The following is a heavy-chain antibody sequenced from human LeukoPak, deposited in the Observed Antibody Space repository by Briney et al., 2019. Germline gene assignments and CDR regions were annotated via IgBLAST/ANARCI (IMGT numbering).Heavy chain of an antibody. CDR1: GGSISSYY. V-gene: IGHV4-59*01. D-gene: IGHD6-19*01. CDR3: ARVGSLGVAGPYNWFDP. CDR2: IYYSGST. Sequence: SETLSLTCTVSGGSISSYYWSWIRQPPGKGLEWIGYIYYSGSTNYNPSLKSRVTISVDTSKNQFSLKLSSVTAADTAVYYCARVGSLGVAGPYNWFDPWGQGTLVTVSS. J-gene: IGHJ5*02.